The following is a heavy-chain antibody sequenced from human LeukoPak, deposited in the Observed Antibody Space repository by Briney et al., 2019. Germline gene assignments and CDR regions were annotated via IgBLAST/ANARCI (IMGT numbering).Heavy chain of an antibody. D-gene: IGHD5-24*01. CDR1: GFTFSSYA. J-gene: IGHJ4*02. CDR3: ATATTPTISRHYFDS. V-gene: IGHV3-23*01. CDR2: ISGSGGST. Sequence: PGGSLRLSCAASGFTFSSYAMSWVRQAPEKGLEWVSTISGSGGSTYYTDSVRGRFTISRDNSKNTLYLQMNSLRAEDTAVYYCATATTPTISRHYFDSWGQGTLVTVSS.